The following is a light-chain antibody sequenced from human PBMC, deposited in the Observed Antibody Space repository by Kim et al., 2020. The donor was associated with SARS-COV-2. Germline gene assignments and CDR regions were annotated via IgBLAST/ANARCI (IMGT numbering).Light chain of an antibody. CDR1: QTVSSSY. CDR2: GAS. CDR3: QQDGSSPLYT. V-gene: IGKV3-20*01. J-gene: IGKJ2*01. Sequence: EIVLTQSPGTLSLSPGERATLSCRASQTVSSSYLAWYQQKPGQAPRLLIYGASSRATGVPDRFSGSGSGTDFTLTISRLEPEVFAVYYCQQDGSSPLYTFGQGTKLEI.